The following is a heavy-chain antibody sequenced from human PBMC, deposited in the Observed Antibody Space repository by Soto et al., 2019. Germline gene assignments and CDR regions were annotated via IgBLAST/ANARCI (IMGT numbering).Heavy chain of an antibody. V-gene: IGHV1-24*01. Sequence: QVQLVQSGAEVKKPGASVKVSCKVSGYTLTELAMHWVRQPPGRGLEWRGGFDAEDGQTIYAQKFLGRVTMTEDTSTDTAYMELSSLRSEDTAVYYCATLLGRATYSLDYWGQGTLVTVSS. CDR3: ATLLGRATYSLDY. CDR2: FDAEDGQT. CDR1: GYTLTELA. D-gene: IGHD1-26*01. J-gene: IGHJ4*02.